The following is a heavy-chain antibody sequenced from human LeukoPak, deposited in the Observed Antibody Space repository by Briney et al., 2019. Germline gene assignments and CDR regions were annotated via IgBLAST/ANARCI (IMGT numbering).Heavy chain of an antibody. CDR2: IIPIFGTA. CDR1: GGTFSSYA. D-gene: IGHD3-22*01. V-gene: IGHV1-69*01. Sequence: GSSVKVSCKASGGTFSSYAISWVRQAPGQGLEWMGGIIPIFGTANYAQKFQGRVTITADESTSTAYMELSSLRSEDTAVYYCARARHDYYDSSGYHYWGQGTLVTVSS. CDR3: ARARHDYYDSSGYHY. J-gene: IGHJ4*02.